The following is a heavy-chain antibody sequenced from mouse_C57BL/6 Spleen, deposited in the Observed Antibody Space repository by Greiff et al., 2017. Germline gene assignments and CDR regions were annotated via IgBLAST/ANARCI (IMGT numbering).Heavy chain of an antibody. D-gene: IGHD3-1*01. CDR1: GFTFTDYY. Sequence: EVQLVESGGGLVQPGGSLSLSCAASGFTFTDYYMSWVRQPPGKALEWLGFIRNKANGHTTEYSASVKGRFTISRDNSQSILYLQMNALRAEDSATYYCARNSEGAWFADWGQGTLVTVAA. V-gene: IGHV7-3*01. CDR2: IRNKANGHTT. CDR3: ARNSEGAWFAD. J-gene: IGHJ3*01.